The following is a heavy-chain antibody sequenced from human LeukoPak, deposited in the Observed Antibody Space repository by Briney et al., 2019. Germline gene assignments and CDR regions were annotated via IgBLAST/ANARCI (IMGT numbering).Heavy chain of an antibody. D-gene: IGHD3-22*01. V-gene: IGHV3-23*01. CDR2: ISGSGGST. Sequence: QPGGSLRLSYAASGFTFSSYAMSWVRQAPGKGLEWVSAISGSGGSTYYADSVKGRFTISRDNSKNTLYLQMNSLRAEDTAVYYCAKTVVSHYYDTSGYFDYWGQGTLVTVSS. CDR3: AKTVVSHYYDTSGYFDY. CDR1: GFTFSSYA. J-gene: IGHJ4*02.